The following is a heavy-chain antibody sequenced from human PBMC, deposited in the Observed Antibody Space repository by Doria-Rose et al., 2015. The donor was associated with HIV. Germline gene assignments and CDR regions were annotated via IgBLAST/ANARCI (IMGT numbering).Heavy chain of an antibody. CDR2: ISSSGTT. V-gene: IGHV4-30-4*01. CDR1: GDSISSGDSF. D-gene: IGHD3-10*01. CDR3: ARARNYGFPHFFDF. J-gene: IGHJ4*02. Sequence: QVQLQESGPGLVWPSQTLSLTCTVSGDSISSGDSFWSWIRQPPGQGPEWIGYISSSGTTYYYTSLRSRLTISLDASKNQFSLNLSSVTAADTAVYYCARARNYGFPHFFDFWGQGTLVTVSS.